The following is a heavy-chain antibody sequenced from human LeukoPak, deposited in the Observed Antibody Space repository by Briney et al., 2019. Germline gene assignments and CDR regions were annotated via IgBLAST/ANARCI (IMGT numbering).Heavy chain of an antibody. V-gene: IGHV1-69*04. CDR2: IIPILGIA. CDR3: ATAYDSSGYTFDY. CDR1: GGTFSSYA. J-gene: IGHJ4*02. D-gene: IGHD3-22*01. Sequence: SVKVSCKASGGTFSSYAISWVRQAPGQGLEWMGRIIPILGIANYAQKFQGRVTITADKSTSTAYMELSSLRSEDTAVYYCATAYDSSGYTFDYWGQGTLVTVPS.